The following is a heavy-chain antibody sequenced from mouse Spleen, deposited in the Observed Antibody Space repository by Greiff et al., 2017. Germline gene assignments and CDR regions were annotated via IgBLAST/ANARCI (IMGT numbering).Heavy chain of an antibody. D-gene: IGHD3-2*02. CDR1: GYAFSSSW. Sequence: VQLVESGPELVKPGASVKISCKASGYAFSSSWINWVKQRPGKGLEWIGRIYPGDGDTNYNGKFKGKATLTADKSSSTAYMQLSSLTSEDSAVYICARDSSGYYAIDYWGKGTSVTVSS. CDR3: ARDSSGYYAIDY. V-gene: IGHV1-82*01. CDR2: IYPGDGDT. J-gene: IGHJ4*01.